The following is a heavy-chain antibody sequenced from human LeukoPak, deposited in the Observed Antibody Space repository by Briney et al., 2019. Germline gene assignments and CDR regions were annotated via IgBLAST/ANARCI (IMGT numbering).Heavy chain of an antibody. D-gene: IGHD3-10*01. V-gene: IGHV3-74*01. CDR2: IRPDGTST. CDR1: GFTFSDYW. Sequence: PGGSLRLSCAASGFTFSDYWMHWVRQAPGKGLVWVSRIRPDGTSTNYADSVKGRFTISRDNAKNTLYLQMNSLRAEDTAVYYCARVDFEGSGSYYNAFDYWGQGTLVTVSS. CDR3: ARVDFEGSGSYYNAFDY. J-gene: IGHJ4*02.